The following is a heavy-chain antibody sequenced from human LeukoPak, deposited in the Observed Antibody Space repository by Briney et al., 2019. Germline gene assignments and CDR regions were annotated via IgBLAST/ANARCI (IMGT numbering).Heavy chain of an antibody. CDR2: IIPILGIA. V-gene: IGHV1-69*04. CDR1: GGTFSSYA. CDR3: ARGPSSQGYNLV. Sequence: SVWVSRKASGGTFSSYAISWVRQAPGQGLEWMGRIIPILGIANYAQKFQGRVTITADKCTSKAYMELSSLRSEDTAVYYCARGPSSQGYNLVWGQGTL. J-gene: IGHJ4*02. D-gene: IGHD5-24*01.